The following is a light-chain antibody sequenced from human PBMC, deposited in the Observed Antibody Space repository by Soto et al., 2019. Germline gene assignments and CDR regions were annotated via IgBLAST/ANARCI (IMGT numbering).Light chain of an antibody. J-gene: IGKJ2*01. CDR2: GAS. V-gene: IGKV3-15*01. CDR1: QSVSSN. Sequence: EIVMTQSPATLSVSPGERATLSCRASQSVSSNLAWYQQKPGQAPRLLIYGASTRATGIPARFSGRGSGTECTLAISSLQSEDFALYYCQQYNNWPPYTFGQGTKLEIK. CDR3: QQYNNWPPYT.